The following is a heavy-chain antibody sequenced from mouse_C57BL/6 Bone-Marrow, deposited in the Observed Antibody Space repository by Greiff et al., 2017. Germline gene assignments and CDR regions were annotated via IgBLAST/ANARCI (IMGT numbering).Heavy chain of an antibody. V-gene: IGHV3-6*01. J-gene: IGHJ2*01. D-gene: IGHD6-1*01. CDR2: IRYDGSN. Sequence: EVQLQQSGPGLVKPSQSLSLTCSVTGYPIPSGYYWNWSRQLPGNKLEWLGYIRYDGSNTYNPSLKNRISITRDTSKNQFFLKVNSVTTEDTATYYCARRASYCDYWGQGTTLTVSS. CDR3: ARRASYCDY. CDR1: GYPIPSGYY.